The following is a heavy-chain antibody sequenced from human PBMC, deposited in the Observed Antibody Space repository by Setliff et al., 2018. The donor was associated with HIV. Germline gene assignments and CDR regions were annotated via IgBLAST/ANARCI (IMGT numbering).Heavy chain of an antibody. CDR1: GGSISSSY. Sequence: PSETLSLTCTVSGGSISSSYWTWTRQPPGKGLEWIGNIHYSGSTNYNPSLTSRVTISADTSRNQFYLKLTSVTAADTAIYYCARGVNFDYWGQGAQVTVSS. CDR2: IHYSGST. CDR3: ARGVNFDY. V-gene: IGHV4-59*01. D-gene: IGHD3-3*01. J-gene: IGHJ4*02.